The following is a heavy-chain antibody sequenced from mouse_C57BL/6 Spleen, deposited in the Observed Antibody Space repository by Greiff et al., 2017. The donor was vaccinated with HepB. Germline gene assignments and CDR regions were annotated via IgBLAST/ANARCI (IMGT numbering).Heavy chain of an antibody. CDR3: ARSAQARGYYAMDY. CDR1: GYAFSSSW. V-gene: IGHV1-82*01. Sequence: VKLMESGPELVKPGASVKISCKASGYAFSSSWMNWVKQRPGKGLEWIGRIYPGDGDTNYNGKFKGKATLTADKSSSTAYMQLSSLTSEDSAVYFCARSAQARGYYAMDYWGQGTSVTVSS. J-gene: IGHJ4*01. D-gene: IGHD3-2*02. CDR2: IYPGDGDT.